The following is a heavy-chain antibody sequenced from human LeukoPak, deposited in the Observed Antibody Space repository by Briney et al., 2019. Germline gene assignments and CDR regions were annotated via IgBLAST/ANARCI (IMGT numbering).Heavy chain of an antibody. CDR1: GGSINIYY. V-gene: IGHV4-59*01. D-gene: IGHD1-26*01. Sequence: ASETLSLTCTVSGGSINIYYWSWIRQPPGKGLEWIAYISYSGSTSYNPSLKSRVTISINTSKNQFSLKLSSVTAADTAVYYCARGPGGGSYSDAFDIWGQGAMVTASS. CDR3: ARGPGGGSYSDAFDI. J-gene: IGHJ3*02. CDR2: ISYSGST.